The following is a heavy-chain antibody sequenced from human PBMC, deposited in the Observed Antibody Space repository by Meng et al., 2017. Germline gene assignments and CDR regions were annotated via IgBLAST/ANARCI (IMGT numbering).Heavy chain of an antibody. CDR2: ISSSSSYI. CDR3: ARDHTTFGGVIVIWHYYGMDV. CDR1: GFTFSSYS. D-gene: IGHD3-16*02. J-gene: IGHJ6*02. V-gene: IGHV3-21*01. Sequence: GESLKISCAASGFTFSSYSMNWVRQAPGKGLEWVSSISSSSSYIYYADSVKGRFTISRDNAKNSLYLQMNSLRAEDTAVYYCARDHTTFGGVIVIWHYYGMDVWGQATTVTVSS.